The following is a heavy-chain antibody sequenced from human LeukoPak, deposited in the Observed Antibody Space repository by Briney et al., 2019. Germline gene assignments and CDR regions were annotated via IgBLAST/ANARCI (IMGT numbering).Heavy chain of an antibody. CDR1: GFAFSYAW. J-gene: IGHJ3*02. D-gene: IGHD1-1*01. CDR3: CRTGTAYGIDI. V-gene: IGHV3-15*01. CDR2: IKSKTDGATT. Sequence: KTGGSLRLSCAASGFAFSYAWISGVRQAPGKGLEWVGRIKSKTDGATTDYTAPVKGRYTISRDDSKNTLFLQMNSLKTEDTGVYSCCRTGTAYGIDICGQGTMVTVS.